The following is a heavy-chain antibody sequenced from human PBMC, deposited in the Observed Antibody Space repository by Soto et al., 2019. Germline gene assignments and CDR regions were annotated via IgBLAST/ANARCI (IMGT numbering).Heavy chain of an antibody. CDR3: SRSSGSYLWYFYY. CDR1: GGSISSSSYY. CDR2: IYYSGST. Sequence: SETLSLTCTVSGGSISSSSYYWGWIRQPPGKGLEWIGSIYYSGSTYYNPSLKSRVTISVDTSKNQFSLKLSSVTAADTAVYYCSRSSGSYLWYFYYWGQGTLVPVSS. V-gene: IGHV4-39*01. J-gene: IGHJ4*02. D-gene: IGHD1-26*01.